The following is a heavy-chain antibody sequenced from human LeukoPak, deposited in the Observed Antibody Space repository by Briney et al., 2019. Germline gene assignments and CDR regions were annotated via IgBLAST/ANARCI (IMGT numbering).Heavy chain of an antibody. CDR2: IYYSGST. D-gene: IGHD6-19*01. V-gene: IGHV4-59*08. Sequence: SETLSLTCTVSGVSISSYYWSWIRQPPGKGLEWIGYIYYSGSTNYNPSLKSRVTISVDTSKNQFSLKLSSVTAADTAVYYCARQRAVAGPYYYYMDVWGKGTTVTVSS. J-gene: IGHJ6*03. CDR3: ARQRAVAGPYYYYMDV. CDR1: GVSISSYY.